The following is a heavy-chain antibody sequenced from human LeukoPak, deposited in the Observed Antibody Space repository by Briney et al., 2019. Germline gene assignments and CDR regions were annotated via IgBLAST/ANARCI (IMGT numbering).Heavy chain of an antibody. CDR1: GFTVSSND. CDR3: ARVVDHDYGDYYLDY. J-gene: IGHJ4*02. CDR2: IYSGGST. V-gene: IGHV3-53*01. D-gene: IGHD4-17*01. Sequence: GGSLRLSCAASGFTVSSNDMSWVRQPPGKGLECISFIYSGGSTDYADSVKGRLTISRDNSKNTLYLQMNSLRAEDTAVYYCARVVDHDYGDYYLDYWGQGTLVTVSS.